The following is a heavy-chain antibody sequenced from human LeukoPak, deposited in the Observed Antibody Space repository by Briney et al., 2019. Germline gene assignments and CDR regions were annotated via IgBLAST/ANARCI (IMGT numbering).Heavy chain of an antibody. CDR3: ARASDHYDTNPDY. Sequence: PGGSLRLSCAASGFTFSSYGMHWVRQAPGKGLEWVAVISYDGSNKYYADSVKGRFTISRDTSRNTLYLQMNSLRTEDTAVYYCARASDHYDTNPDYWGQGTLVTVSS. J-gene: IGHJ4*02. V-gene: IGHV3-30*03. D-gene: IGHD3-22*01. CDR1: GFTFSSYG. CDR2: ISYDGSNK.